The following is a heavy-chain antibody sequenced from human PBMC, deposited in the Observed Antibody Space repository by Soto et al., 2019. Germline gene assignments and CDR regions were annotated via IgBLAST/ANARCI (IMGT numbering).Heavy chain of an antibody. J-gene: IGHJ4*02. CDR3: ARDGRERQWLDFFDY. V-gene: IGHV3-30*04. D-gene: IGHD6-19*01. CDR1: GFTFSTYA. CDR2: MSHDGGNK. Sequence: QVQLVASGGGVVQPGRSLRLSCAASGFTFSTYAIHWVRQAPCKGLAWVAVMSHDGGNKYYAESVKGRFTISRDNSKNSLYVERNRLRAEDTAVYYCARDGRERQWLDFFDYWGQGTLVTVSS.